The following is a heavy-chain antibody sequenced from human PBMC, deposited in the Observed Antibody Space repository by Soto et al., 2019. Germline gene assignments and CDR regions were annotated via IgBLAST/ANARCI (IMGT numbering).Heavy chain of an antibody. CDR3: AGERRAMVSD. CDR2: IYYSGST. Sequence: PSETLSLTCTVSGGSISSGGYYWSWIPQHPGKGLEWIGYIYYSGSTYYNPSLKSRVTISVDTFKNQFSLKLSSVTAADTAVYYCAGERRAMVSDWGQGTLVTVSS. CDR1: GGSISSGGYY. D-gene: IGHD5-18*01. V-gene: IGHV4-31*03. J-gene: IGHJ4*02.